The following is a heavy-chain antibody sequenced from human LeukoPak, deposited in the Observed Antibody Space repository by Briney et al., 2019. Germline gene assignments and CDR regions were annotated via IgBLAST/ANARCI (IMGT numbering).Heavy chain of an antibody. CDR3: ARLNYYGSGSSTNWFDP. J-gene: IGHJ5*02. V-gene: IGHV1-2*02. Sequence: ASVKVSCKASGYTFTGYYMHWVRQAPGQGLEWMGWINPNSGGTNYAQKFQGRVTMTRDTSISTAHMELSRLRSDDTAVYYCARLNYYGSGSSTNWFDPWGQGTLVTVSS. CDR2: INPNSGGT. CDR1: GYTFTGYY. D-gene: IGHD3-10*01.